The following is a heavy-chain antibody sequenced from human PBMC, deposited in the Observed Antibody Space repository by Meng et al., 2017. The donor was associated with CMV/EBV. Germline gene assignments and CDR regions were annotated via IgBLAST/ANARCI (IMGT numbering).Heavy chain of an antibody. V-gene: IGHV4-39*07. Sequence: SETLSLTCTVSGGSISSSSYYWGWIRQPPGKGLEWIGSIDYSGSTYYNPSLNSRVTLSVGTSKNQFSLKLSSVTAADTAVYYCARDFYDFWSGTYYYYYGMDVWGQGTTVTVSS. CDR2: IDYSGST. CDR1: GGSISSSSYY. CDR3: ARDFYDFWSGTYYYYYGMDV. J-gene: IGHJ6*02. D-gene: IGHD3-3*01.